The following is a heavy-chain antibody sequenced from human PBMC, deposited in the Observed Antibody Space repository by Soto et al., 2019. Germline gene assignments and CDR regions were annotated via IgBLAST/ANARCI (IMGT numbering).Heavy chain of an antibody. D-gene: IGHD3-10*01. CDR1: GFTFGDYA. V-gene: IGHV3-49*03. CDR2: IRSKAYGGTT. Sequence: GGSLRLSCTASGFTFGDYAMSWFRQAPGKGLEWVGFIRSKAYGGTTEYAASVKGRFTISRDDSRSIAYLQMNSLKTEDTAVFYCTRDLMVRGVIGYYYGMDVWGQGTTVTVSS. J-gene: IGHJ6*02. CDR3: TRDLMVRGVIGYYYGMDV.